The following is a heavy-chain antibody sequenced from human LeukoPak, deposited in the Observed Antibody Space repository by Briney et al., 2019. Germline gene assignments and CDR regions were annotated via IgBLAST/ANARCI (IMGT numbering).Heavy chain of an antibody. D-gene: IGHD5-24*01. CDR2: IIPIFGTA. Sequence: SVKVSCKASGGTFSSYAISWVRQAPGQWLEWMGRIIPIFGTANYAQKFQGRVTITTDESTSTAYMELSSLRSEDTAVYYCAREMATITVLFDYWGQGTLVTVSS. V-gene: IGHV1-69*05. J-gene: IGHJ4*02. CDR1: GGTFSSYA. CDR3: AREMATITVLFDY.